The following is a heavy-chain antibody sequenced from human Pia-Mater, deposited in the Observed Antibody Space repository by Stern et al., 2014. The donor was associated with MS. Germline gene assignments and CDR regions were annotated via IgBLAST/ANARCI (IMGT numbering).Heavy chain of an antibody. CDR3: ARDGRHTDNYGLDV. CDR1: GGTFNVYA. CDR2: IIPIFGTA. V-gene: IGHV1-69*01. J-gene: IGHJ6*02. D-gene: IGHD3-9*01. Sequence: VQLVQSGAEVKKPGSSVKVSCKASGGTFNVYAINWLRQAPGQGLEWMGGIIPIFGTANYAQKFQGRVTITADESTRTSSMQLSSLRYDDTAVYYWARDGRHTDNYGLDVWGQGTTVTVSS.